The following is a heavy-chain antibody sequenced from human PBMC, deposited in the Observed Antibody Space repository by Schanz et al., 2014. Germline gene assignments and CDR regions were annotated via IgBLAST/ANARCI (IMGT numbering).Heavy chain of an antibody. Sequence: EVQLVESGGGLVQPGGSLRLSCVASGFTFSNYWMTWVRQAPGKGLEWVANIKQDESEKYYVDSVKGRFTISRDNAKNTLYLQMSSLRADDTAVYYCAKGRFGELSAFDIWGQGTMVTVSS. CDR2: IKQDESEK. CDR3: AKGRFGELSAFDI. D-gene: IGHD3-10*01. J-gene: IGHJ3*02. CDR1: GFTFSNYW. V-gene: IGHV3-7*05.